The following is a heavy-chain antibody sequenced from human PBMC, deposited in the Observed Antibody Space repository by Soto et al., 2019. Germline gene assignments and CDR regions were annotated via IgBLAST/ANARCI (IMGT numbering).Heavy chain of an antibody. D-gene: IGHD3-10*01. CDR2: MCADART. V-gene: IGHV3-66*01. J-gene: IGHJ4*02. Sequence: EVLLVESGGDLVQPGGSLRLSCAASGLTVSTEYRTWLMAWIRKAPGRGLEWVSMMCADARTFYADAVKGRFTIYRENSKKTLYLQMTILRADDTDGYPCASLISSGHWGQGALVTVSS. CDR3: ASLISSGH. CDR1: GLTVSTEY.